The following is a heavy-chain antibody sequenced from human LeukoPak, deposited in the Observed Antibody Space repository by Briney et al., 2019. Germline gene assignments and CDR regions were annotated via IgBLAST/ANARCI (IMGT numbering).Heavy chain of an antibody. CDR1: GGSISSGGYS. V-gene: IGHV4-30-2*01. Sequence: SETLSLTCAVSGGSISSGGYSWSWIRQPPGKGLEWIGYIYHSGSTYYNPSLKSRVTISVDWSKNQFSLKLSSVTAADTAVYYCARGPAHCSSTSCYLNWFDPWGQGTLVTVSS. CDR3: ARGPAHCSSTSCYLNWFDP. D-gene: IGHD2-2*01. J-gene: IGHJ5*02. CDR2: IYHSGST.